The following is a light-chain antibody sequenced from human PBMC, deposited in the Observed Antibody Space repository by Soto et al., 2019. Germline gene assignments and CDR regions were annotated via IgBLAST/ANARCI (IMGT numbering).Light chain of an antibody. Sequence: DIQMTQSPSTLSGSVGDRVTITCRASQSISSWLAWYQQKPGKAPKLLIYKASSLESGVPSRFSGSGSRTEFTLTISSLQPDDFATYYCQQYNSYSTFGQGTKLDIK. CDR3: QQYNSYST. CDR1: QSISSW. J-gene: IGKJ1*01. CDR2: KAS. V-gene: IGKV1-5*03.